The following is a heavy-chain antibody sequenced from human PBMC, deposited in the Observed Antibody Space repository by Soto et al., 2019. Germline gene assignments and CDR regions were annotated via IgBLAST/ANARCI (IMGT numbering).Heavy chain of an antibody. CDR1: GYGFSTYG. V-gene: IGHV1-18*01. CDR2: ISAHIGNT. CDR3: ARERYGDY. J-gene: IGHJ4*02. D-gene: IGHD1-1*01. Sequence: QVHLVQSGAEVKKPGASVKVSCKGSGYGFSTYGITWVRQAPGQGLEWMAWISAHIGNTNYAQKLQGRVTVTRDSTTSTAYMELRSLRSDDAVVYYCARERYGDYWGQEALVTHAS.